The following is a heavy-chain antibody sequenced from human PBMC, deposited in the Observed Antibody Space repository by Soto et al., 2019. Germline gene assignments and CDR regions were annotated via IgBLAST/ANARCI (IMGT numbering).Heavy chain of an antibody. V-gene: IGHV3-33*01. Sequence: GGSLRLSCAASGFTFSSYGMHWVRQAPGKGLEWVAVIWYDGSNKYYADSVKGRFTISRDNSKNTLYLQMNSLRAEDTAVYYCARGYIVATMGAFDIWGQGTMVTVS. CDR2: IWYDGSNK. CDR3: ARGYIVATMGAFDI. CDR1: GFTFSSYG. D-gene: IGHD5-12*01. J-gene: IGHJ3*02.